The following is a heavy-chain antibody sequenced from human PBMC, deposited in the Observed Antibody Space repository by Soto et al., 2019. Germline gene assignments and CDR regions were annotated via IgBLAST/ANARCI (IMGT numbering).Heavy chain of an antibody. CDR1: GFTFSSYS. D-gene: IGHD1-26*01. Sequence: GGSLRLSCAASGFTFSSYSMNWVRQAPGKGLEWVSSISSSSSYIYYADSVKGRFTISRDNAKNSLYLQMNSLRAEDTAVYYCARVLPGRGRGSYYFDYWGQGTLVTVSS. CDR2: ISSSSSYI. J-gene: IGHJ4*02. CDR3: ARVLPGRGRGSYYFDY. V-gene: IGHV3-21*01.